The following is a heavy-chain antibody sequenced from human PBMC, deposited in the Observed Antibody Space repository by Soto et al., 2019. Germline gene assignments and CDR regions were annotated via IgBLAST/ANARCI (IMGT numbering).Heavy chain of an antibody. J-gene: IGHJ2*01. Sequence: GGSLRLSCAASGFTFSSYAMSWVRQAPGKGLEWVSAISGSGGSTYYADSVKGRFTISRDNSKNTLYLQMNSLRAEDTAVYYCAKYNKQWLVRTSGLDLWGRGTLVTVSS. D-gene: IGHD6-19*01. V-gene: IGHV3-23*01. CDR1: GFTFSSYA. CDR3: AKYNKQWLVRTSGLDL. CDR2: ISGSGGST.